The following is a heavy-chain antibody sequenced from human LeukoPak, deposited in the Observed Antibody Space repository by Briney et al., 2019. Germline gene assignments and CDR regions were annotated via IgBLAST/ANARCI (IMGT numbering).Heavy chain of an antibody. J-gene: IGHJ4*02. CDR1: GFTFSNAW. V-gene: IGHV3-53*01. CDR2: IYSGGST. CDR3: ARGKTAAAGAFDY. Sequence: PGGSLRLSCAASGFTFSNAWMSWVRQAPGKGLEWVSVIYSGGSTYYADSVKGRFTISRDNSKNTLYLQMNSLRAEDTAVYYCARGKTAAAGAFDYWGQGTLVTVSS. D-gene: IGHD6-13*01.